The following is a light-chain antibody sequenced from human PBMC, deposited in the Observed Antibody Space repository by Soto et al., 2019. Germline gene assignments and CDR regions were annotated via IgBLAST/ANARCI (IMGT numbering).Light chain of an antibody. J-gene: IGLJ1*01. CDR2: GSS. CDR3: QSYDSSLGGNYV. V-gene: IGLV1-40*01. Sequence: QSALTQPPSVSGAPGQRVTISCTGSSSNIGAGYDAHWYQQLPGTAPKLLIYGSSNRPSGVPDRFSGSKPGTSASLAITGLQPEDEADYYCQSYDSSLGGNYVFGTGTKGHRP. CDR1: SSNIGAGYD.